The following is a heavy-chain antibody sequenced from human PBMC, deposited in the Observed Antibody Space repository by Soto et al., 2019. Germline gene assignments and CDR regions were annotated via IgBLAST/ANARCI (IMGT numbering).Heavy chain of an antibody. CDR1: GLTFSTYA. J-gene: IGHJ3*02. D-gene: IGHD3-16*01. V-gene: IGHV3-30-3*01. CDR2: ISFDGSNK. Sequence: QVQPVESGGGVVQPGRSLRLSCAASGLTFSTYAIHWVRQAPGKGLEWVAVISFDGSNKYYADSVKGRFTISRDNSKTTLYLQMNSLRAEDTAVYYCARDGAHDAFDIWGQGTMVTVSS. CDR3: ARDGAHDAFDI.